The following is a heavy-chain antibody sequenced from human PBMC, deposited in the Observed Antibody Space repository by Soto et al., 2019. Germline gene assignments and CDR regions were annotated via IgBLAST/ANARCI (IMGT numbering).Heavy chain of an antibody. J-gene: IGHJ6*01. Sequence: VRYLRISYAASGCSCRIYSMHWVRQAPGKGLEWVAVISYDGSNKYYADSVKGRFTISRDNSKNTLYLQMNSLRAEHTAVYYCARGTPYCSGGSCYGSGMD. D-gene: IGHD2-15*01. CDR1: GCSCRIYS. CDR3: ARGTPYCSGGSCYGSGMD. CDR2: ISYDGSNK. V-gene: IGHV3-30-3*01.